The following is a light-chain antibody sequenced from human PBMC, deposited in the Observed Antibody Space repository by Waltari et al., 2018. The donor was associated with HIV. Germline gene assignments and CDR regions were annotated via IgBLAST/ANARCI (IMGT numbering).Light chain of an antibody. CDR1: QGIGIY. V-gene: IGKV1-27*01. CDR2: GAS. J-gene: IGKJ3*01. CDR3: QKYNSAPFT. Sequence: EIQMTQSPSSLSAFVGDRVTITCRASQGIGIYLAWFQQKPGKVPKLLISGASTLQSGVPSRFSGSGSGTDFALTISSLQPEDVASYYCQKYNSAPFTFGPGTKVDLK.